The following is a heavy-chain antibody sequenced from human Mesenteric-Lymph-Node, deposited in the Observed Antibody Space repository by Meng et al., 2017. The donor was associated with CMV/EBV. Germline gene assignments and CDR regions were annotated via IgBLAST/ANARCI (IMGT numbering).Heavy chain of an antibody. Sequence: SETLSLTCTVSGGSVSSGDYYWSWIRQPPGKGLEWIGYIYYSGSTYYNASLKSRVTISVDTSKNQFSLYLSSVTAADTAVYYCAAFYSSSSGFDYWGQGTLVTVSS. D-gene: IGHD6-6*01. J-gene: IGHJ4*02. CDR3: AAFYSSSSGFDY. CDR1: GGSVSSGDYY. CDR2: IYYSGST. V-gene: IGHV4-30-4*08.